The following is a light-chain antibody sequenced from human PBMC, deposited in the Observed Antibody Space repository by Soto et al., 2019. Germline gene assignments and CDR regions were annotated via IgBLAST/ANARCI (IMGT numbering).Light chain of an antibody. V-gene: IGKV3-15*01. J-gene: IGKJ5*01. Sequence: ILLTHTPVALSLSPGEKPTLSCRASQHIRTDLAWYQQRPGQAPRLLTYGASARATGIPARFSGSGSGTDFTLTISSLQSEDFAVYYCQQYNTWRSISFGQRTRLEI. CDR1: QHIRTD. CDR2: GAS. CDR3: QQYNTWRSIS.